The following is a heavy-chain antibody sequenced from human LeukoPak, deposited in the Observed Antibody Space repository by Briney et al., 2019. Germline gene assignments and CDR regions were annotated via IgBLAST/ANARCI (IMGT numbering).Heavy chain of an antibody. V-gene: IGHV4-31*03. CDR2: IYYSGST. Sequence: PSETLSLTCSVSGGSISSGDYSWSWIRQHPGKGLEWIGYIYYSGSTYYNPSLKSRATISVDTSKNQFSLKLSSVTAADTAVYYCARELSGYGASDYWGQGTLVTVSS. D-gene: IGHD3-22*01. CDR3: ARELSGYGASDY. CDR1: GGSISSGDYS. J-gene: IGHJ4*02.